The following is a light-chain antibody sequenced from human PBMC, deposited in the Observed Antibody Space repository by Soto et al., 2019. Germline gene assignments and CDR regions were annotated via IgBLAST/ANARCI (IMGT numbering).Light chain of an antibody. CDR2: VAS. CDR1: QSVSSSY. V-gene: IGKV3-20*01. CDR3: QQYGRSPRT. J-gene: IGKJ1*01. Sequence: EIVLTQSPGTLSLSPGDTATLSCRASQSVSSSYLAWYQQKPGQAPRLLIYVASIRATGIPDRFSGSGSGNDYTLTINRLEPEDFAVYHCQQYGRSPRTFGQGTKVENK.